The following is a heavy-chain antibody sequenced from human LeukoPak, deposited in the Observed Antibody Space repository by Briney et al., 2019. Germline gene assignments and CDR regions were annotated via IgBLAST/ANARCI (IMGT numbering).Heavy chain of an antibody. CDR3: ARDPRYCSSTSRYSGMDV. Sequence: PSETLSLTCTVSGVSISSGDYYWRWIRQPPGKGLEWIGYIYYSGSTYYNPSLKSRFTISVDTSKNQFSLKLSSVTAADTAVYYCARDPRYCSSTSRYSGMDVWGQGTTVTVSS. D-gene: IGHD2-2*02. CDR2: IYYSGST. J-gene: IGHJ6*02. CDR1: GVSISSGDYY. V-gene: IGHV4-30-4*01.